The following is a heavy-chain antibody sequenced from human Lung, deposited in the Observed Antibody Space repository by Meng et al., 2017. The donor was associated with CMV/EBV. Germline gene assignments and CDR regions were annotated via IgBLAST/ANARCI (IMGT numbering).Heavy chain of an antibody. CDR1: GFSLHTGGVG. D-gene: IGHD1-26*01. CDR3: ARRFSAHGYFDN. J-gene: IGHJ4*02. CDR2: IYWDDDK. V-gene: IGHV2-5*02. Sequence: QITLKESGPTLVKPXXTLTLTCNVAGFSLHTGGVGVGWIRRPPGTALEWLALIYWDDDKRYSPSLESRLTITKDTSKNQVVLRMTYVDPMDTATYYCARRFSAHGYFDNWGQGTLVTVSS.